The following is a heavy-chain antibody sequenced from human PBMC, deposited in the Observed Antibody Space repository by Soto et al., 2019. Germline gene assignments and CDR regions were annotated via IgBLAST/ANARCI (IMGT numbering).Heavy chain of an antibody. Sequence: VGSLRLSCAASGFTFRSYAMNWVRQTQEKGLEWVSSISSTSTYTHYADSVKGRFTISRDNANNSLFLQMNSLRAEDTAIYYCARDLALAGNYWGQGALVTVSS. J-gene: IGHJ4*02. CDR2: ISSTSTYT. CDR3: ARDLALAGNY. D-gene: IGHD6-19*01. CDR1: GFTFRSYA. V-gene: IGHV3-21*01.